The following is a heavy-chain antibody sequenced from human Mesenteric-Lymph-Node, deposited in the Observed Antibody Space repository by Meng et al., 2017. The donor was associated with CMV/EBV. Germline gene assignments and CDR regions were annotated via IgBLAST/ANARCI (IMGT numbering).Heavy chain of an antibody. Sequence: GESLKISCAASGFTFRHYWMHWVRQAPGKGPVWVARISDGSSATYADSVKGRFTISRDNTKNTLCLQMNSLGAEDTAVYYCARDHGSNLMDVWGQGTTVTVSS. D-gene: IGHD3-22*01. J-gene: IGHJ6*02. CDR3: ARDHGSNLMDV. CDR1: GFTFRHYW. V-gene: IGHV3-74*01. CDR2: ISDGSSA.